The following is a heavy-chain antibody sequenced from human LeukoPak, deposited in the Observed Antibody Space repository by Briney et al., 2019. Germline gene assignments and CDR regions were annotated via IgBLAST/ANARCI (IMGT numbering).Heavy chain of an antibody. CDR1: GYSISSGYY. Sequence: PSETLSLTCAVSGYSISSGYYWGWIRQPPGKGLEWIGYIYYSGSTNYNPSLKSRVTISVDTSKNQFSLKLSSVTAADTAVYYCARGVTMVRGVIHYYYYMDVWGKGTTVTVSS. V-gene: IGHV4-38-2*01. CDR3: ARGVTMVRGVIHYYYYMDV. D-gene: IGHD3-10*01. CDR2: IYYSGST. J-gene: IGHJ6*03.